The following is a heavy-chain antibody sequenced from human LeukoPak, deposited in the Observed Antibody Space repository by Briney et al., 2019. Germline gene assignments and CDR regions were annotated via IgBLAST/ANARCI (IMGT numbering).Heavy chain of an antibody. CDR3: ARDLAEVPAARGYSYGFTDY. Sequence: GGSLRLSCAASGFTFGSYWMSWVRQAPGKGLEWVANIKQDGSEKYYVDSVKGRFTISRDNAKNSLYLQMNSLRAEDTAVYYCARDLAEVPAARGYSYGFTDYWGQGTLVTVSS. D-gene: IGHD5-18*01. V-gene: IGHV3-7*01. J-gene: IGHJ4*02. CDR1: GFTFGSYW. CDR2: IKQDGSEK.